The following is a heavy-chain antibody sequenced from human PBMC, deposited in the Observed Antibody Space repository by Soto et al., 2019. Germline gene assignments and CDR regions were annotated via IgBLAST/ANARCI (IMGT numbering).Heavy chain of an antibody. Sequence: QVQLVQSGAEVKKPGASVKVSCKASGYTFTSYGISWVRQAPGQGLEWMGWISADNGNTNYAQKLQGTVTMATDTSTSAAYMELRSLRSDDTAVYYCGRAQRCWNFGGGYYYGMDVWGQGTTVTVSS. J-gene: IGHJ6*02. V-gene: IGHV1-18*01. D-gene: IGHD1-7*01. CDR2: ISADNGNT. CDR3: GRAQRCWNFGGGYYYGMDV. CDR1: GYTFTSYG.